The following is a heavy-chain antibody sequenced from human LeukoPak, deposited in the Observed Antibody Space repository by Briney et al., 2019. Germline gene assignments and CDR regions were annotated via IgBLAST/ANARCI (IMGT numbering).Heavy chain of an antibody. D-gene: IGHD3-3*01. J-gene: IGHJ4*02. Sequence: GGSLRLSCAASGFTFSSYAMSWVRQAPGKGLEWVSAISGSGGSTYYADSVKGRFTISRDNSKNTLYLQMNSLRAEDTAVYYCARAANTVFGVVMLSYYFDYWGQGTLVTVSS. CDR2: ISGSGGST. CDR1: GFTFSSYA. V-gene: IGHV3-23*01. CDR3: ARAANTVFGVVMLSYYFDY.